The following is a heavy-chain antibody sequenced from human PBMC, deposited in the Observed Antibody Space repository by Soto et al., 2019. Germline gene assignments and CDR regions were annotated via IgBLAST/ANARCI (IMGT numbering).Heavy chain of an antibody. CDR1: GFIFSNCW. V-gene: IGHV3-74*01. CDR3: VRAIGHYGMDV. J-gene: IGHJ6*02. D-gene: IGHD3-22*01. CDR2: MNSDGSST. Sequence: EVQLVESGGGLVQPGGSLRLSCVASGFIFSNCWMHWVRQAPGMGLVWVSHMNSDGSSTTYADSVRGRFTISRDNAKNAADLQMNRLRGEDTAVYYCVRAIGHYGMDVWGRGTTVTVSS.